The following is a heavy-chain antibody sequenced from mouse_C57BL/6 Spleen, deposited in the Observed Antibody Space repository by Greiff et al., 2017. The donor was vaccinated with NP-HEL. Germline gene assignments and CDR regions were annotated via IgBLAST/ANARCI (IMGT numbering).Heavy chain of an antibody. Sequence: VQLQQPGAELVKPGASVKLSCKASGYTFTSYWMQWVKQRPGQGLEWIGEIDPSDSYTNYNQKFKGKATLTVDTSSSTAYMQLSSLTSEDSAVYYCARSHYYWYFDVWGTGTTVTVSS. V-gene: IGHV1-50*01. J-gene: IGHJ1*03. CDR3: ARSHYYWYFDV. CDR1: GYTFTSYW. D-gene: IGHD1-2*01. CDR2: IDPSDSYT.